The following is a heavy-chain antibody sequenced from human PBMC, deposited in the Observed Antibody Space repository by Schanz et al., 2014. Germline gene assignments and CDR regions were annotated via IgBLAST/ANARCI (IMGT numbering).Heavy chain of an antibody. J-gene: IGHJ4*01. CDR3: ERDSTNVSGNYYKGFDD. Sequence: EVQLLESGGALVQPGGSLRLSCSASGFTFSTYAMSWVRQAPGNGLEWVSAINGNGGITDYADHVKGSFTISRDNTKITLYLQMKRLRDEDTAVYYSERDSTNVSGNYYKGFDDWGQGTLVTVSS. V-gene: IGHV3-23*01. CDR2: INGNGGIT. D-gene: IGHD3-10*01. CDR1: GFTFSTYA.